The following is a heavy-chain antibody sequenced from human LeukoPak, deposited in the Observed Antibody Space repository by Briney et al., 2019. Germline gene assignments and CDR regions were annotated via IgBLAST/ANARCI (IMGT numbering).Heavy chain of an antibody. J-gene: IGHJ4*02. D-gene: IGHD5-18*01. CDR2: IYYSGST. CDR3: ARTAMVEYYFDY. CDR1: GGSISSYY. Sequence: SETLSLTCTVSGGSISSYYWSWIRQPPGKGLEWIGYIYYSGSTNYNPSLKSRVTISVDTSKNQFSLKLSSVTAADTAVYYCARTAMVEYYFDYWGQGNLVTVSS. V-gene: IGHV4-59*01.